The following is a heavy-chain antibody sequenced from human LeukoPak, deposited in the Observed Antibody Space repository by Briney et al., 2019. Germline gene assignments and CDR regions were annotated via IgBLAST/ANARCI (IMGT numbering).Heavy chain of an antibody. Sequence: ASVKISCKVSGYTFTDYYVHWVQQAPGKGLEWMGLVDPEDGETIYAEKFQGRVTITADTSTDTAYMELGSLRSEDTAVYYCATGHFRSRYYDSSGYYDYWGQGTLVTVSS. CDR1: GYTFTDYY. CDR2: VDPEDGET. V-gene: IGHV1-69-2*01. CDR3: ATGHFRSRYYDSSGYYDY. J-gene: IGHJ4*02. D-gene: IGHD3-22*01.